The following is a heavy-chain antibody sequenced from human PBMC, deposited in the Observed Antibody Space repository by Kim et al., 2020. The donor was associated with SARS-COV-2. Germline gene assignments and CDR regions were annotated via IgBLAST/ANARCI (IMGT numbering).Heavy chain of an antibody. CDR1: GFTFTTYA. CDR3: AKIPYSSGWSGYFQH. D-gene: IGHD6-19*01. J-gene: IGHJ1*01. CDR2: ISGSGSAT. Sequence: GGSLRLSCAASGFTFTTYAMSWVRQAPRKGLEWVSAISGSGSATYYADSVKGRFTVSRDNSKNTLYLQMNSLRAEDTAVYYCAKIPYSSGWSGYFQHWGQGTLVTVSS. V-gene: IGHV3-23*01.